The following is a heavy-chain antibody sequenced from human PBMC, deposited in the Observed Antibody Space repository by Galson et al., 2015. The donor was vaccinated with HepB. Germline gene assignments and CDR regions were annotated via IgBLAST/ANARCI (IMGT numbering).Heavy chain of an antibody. Sequence: SLRLSCAASGFTFDDYAMHWVRQAPGKGLEWVSGISWNSGNIHYADSVKGRFTISRDNAKHSLYLQMNSLRADDTALYYCARDRRLVIIGHFDYWGQGTLVTVSS. D-gene: IGHD3-9*01. J-gene: IGHJ4*02. CDR3: ARDRRLVIIGHFDY. V-gene: IGHV3-9*01. CDR1: GFTFDDYA. CDR2: ISWNSGNI.